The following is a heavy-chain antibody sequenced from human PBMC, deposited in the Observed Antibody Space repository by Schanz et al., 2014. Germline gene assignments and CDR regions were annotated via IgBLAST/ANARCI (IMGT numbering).Heavy chain of an antibody. CDR1: GYTFTSHG. J-gene: IGHJ5*01. CDR2: ITAYNGDT. V-gene: IGHV1-18*01. CDR3: ARDRRRYCSTASCLHDNWFDP. Sequence: QVQLVQSGAEVKKPGASVKVSCKASGYTFTSHGISWVRQAPGQGLEWMGWITAYNGDTNYALKLQGRVTMTTDTSTGTAYMELRSLRSDDTALYYCARDRRRYCSTASCLHDNWFDPWGKGTTVTVSS. D-gene: IGHD2-2*01.